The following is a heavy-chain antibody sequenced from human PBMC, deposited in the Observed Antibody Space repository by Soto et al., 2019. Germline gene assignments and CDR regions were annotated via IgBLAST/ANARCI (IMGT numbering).Heavy chain of an antibody. CDR3: ARESFSASPNFFDY. CDR2: IRLSGSTI. J-gene: IGHJ4*02. V-gene: IGHV3-48*03. D-gene: IGHD3-3*02. Sequence: EVQLVESGGGLVQPGGSLRLSCAASGFAFSNYEMNWVRQAPGKGLEWVSYIRLSGSTIYYADSVKGRFTISRDDAKNSLYLEMNSLRADDTAVYYCARESFSASPNFFDYWGQGTLVTVSS. CDR1: GFAFSNYE.